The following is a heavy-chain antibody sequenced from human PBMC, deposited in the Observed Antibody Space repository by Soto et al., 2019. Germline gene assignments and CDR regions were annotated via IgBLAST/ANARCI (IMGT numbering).Heavy chain of an antibody. CDR2: IYSGGST. CDR1: GFTVSSNY. D-gene: IGHD3-3*01. V-gene: IGHV3-53*01. J-gene: IGHJ6*02. CDR3: ARDVLRFLEWLFSYGMDV. Sequence: GGSLRLSCAASGFTVSSNYMSWVRQAPGKGLEWVSVIYSGGSTYYADSVKGRFTISRDNSKNTLYLQMNSLRAEDTAVYYCARDVLRFLEWLFSYGMDVWGQGTTVTVSS.